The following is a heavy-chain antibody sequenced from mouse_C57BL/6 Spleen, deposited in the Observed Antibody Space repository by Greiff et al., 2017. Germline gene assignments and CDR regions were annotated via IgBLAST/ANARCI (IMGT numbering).Heavy chain of an antibody. CDR2: IDPETGGT. V-gene: IGHV1-15*01. Sequence: VQLQQSGAELVRPGASVTLSCKASGYTFTDYEMHWVKQTPVHGLEWIGAIDPETGGTAYNQKFKGKAILTADKSSSAAYMELRSLTSEDSAVYYCTTFYGYDGCYWGQGTTLTVSS. CDR3: TTFYGYDGCY. J-gene: IGHJ2*01. D-gene: IGHD2-9*01. CDR1: GYTFTDYE.